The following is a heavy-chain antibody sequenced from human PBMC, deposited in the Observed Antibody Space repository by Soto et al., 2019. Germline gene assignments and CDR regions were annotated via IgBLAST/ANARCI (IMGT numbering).Heavy chain of an antibody. CDR3: ARANLRGYSYGSYGMDV. J-gene: IGHJ6*02. V-gene: IGHV5-51*01. D-gene: IGHD5-18*01. Sequence: LVEYLNLSCTDSAYSFPSSWVGWVRQIPGKSLEWMGIISPGDSDTRYSPSFQGQVTISADKSISTAYLQWSSLKASDTAMYYCARANLRGYSYGSYGMDVWGQGNTVTVSS. CDR2: ISPGDSDT. CDR1: AYSFPSSW.